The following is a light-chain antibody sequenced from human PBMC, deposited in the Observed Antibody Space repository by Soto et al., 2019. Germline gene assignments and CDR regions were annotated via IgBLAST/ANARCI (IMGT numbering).Light chain of an antibody. CDR3: YSFAGGATFV. V-gene: IGLV2-23*02. J-gene: IGLJ2*01. Sequence: QSALTQPASVSGSPGQSITISCTGTSNDIGGYNLVSWYQQHPGKAPKLIIYEANKRPSGVSDRFSGSRSGTTASLTISALQAEDEADYSCYSFAGGATFVFGGGTKLNVL. CDR1: SNDIGGYNL. CDR2: EAN.